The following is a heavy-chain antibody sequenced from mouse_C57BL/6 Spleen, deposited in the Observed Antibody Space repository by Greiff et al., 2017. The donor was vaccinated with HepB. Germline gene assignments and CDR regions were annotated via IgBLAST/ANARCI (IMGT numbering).Heavy chain of an antibody. CDR2: INPNNGGT. V-gene: IGHV1-22*01. Sequence: VQLQQSGPELVKPGASVKMSCKASGYTFTDYNMHWVKQSHGKSLEWIGYINPNNGGTSYNQKFKGKATLTVNKSSSTAYMELRSLTSEDSAVYYCARISYGSSYDAMDYWGQGTSVTVSS. J-gene: IGHJ4*01. D-gene: IGHD1-1*01. CDR3: ARISYGSSYDAMDY. CDR1: GYTFTDYN.